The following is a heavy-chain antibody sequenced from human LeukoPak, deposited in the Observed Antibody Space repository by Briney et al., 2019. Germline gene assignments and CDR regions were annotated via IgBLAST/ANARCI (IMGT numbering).Heavy chain of an antibody. Sequence: PGGSLRLSCAASGFTFSSYGMHWVRQAPGKGLEWVAVISYDGSNKYYADSVKGRFTISRDNSENTLYLQMNSLRAEDTAVCYCAKQDYWGQGTLVTVSS. CDR3: AKQDY. CDR1: GFTFSSYG. V-gene: IGHV3-30*18. CDR2: ISYDGSNK. J-gene: IGHJ4*02.